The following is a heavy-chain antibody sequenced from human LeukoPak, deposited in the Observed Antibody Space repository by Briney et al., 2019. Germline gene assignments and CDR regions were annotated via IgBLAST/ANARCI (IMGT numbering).Heavy chain of an antibody. CDR1: GFTFSSYE. V-gene: IGHV3-48*03. D-gene: IGHD3-22*01. Sequence: GGSLRLSCAASGFTFSSYEMNWVRQAPGKGLEGVSYISSSGSTIYYADSVKGRFTISRDNAKNSLYLQMNSLRAEDTAVYYCARDPAYYDSSGYYSWGQGTLVTVSS. CDR2: ISSSGSTI. CDR3: ARDPAYYDSSGYYS. J-gene: IGHJ4*02.